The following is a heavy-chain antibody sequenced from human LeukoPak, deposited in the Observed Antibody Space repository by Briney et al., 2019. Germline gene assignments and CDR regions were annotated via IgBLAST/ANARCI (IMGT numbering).Heavy chain of an antibody. CDR1: GYTFTGYY. Sequence: ASVKVSSKASGYTFTGYYMHWVRQAPGQGLEWMGWINPNGGGTNYAQKFQGRVTMTRDTSISTAYMELSRLRSDDTAVYYCAREADSSGSYYFDYWGQGTLVTVSS. CDR3: AREADSSGSYYFDY. D-gene: IGHD1-26*01. V-gene: IGHV1-2*02. CDR2: INPNGGGT. J-gene: IGHJ4*02.